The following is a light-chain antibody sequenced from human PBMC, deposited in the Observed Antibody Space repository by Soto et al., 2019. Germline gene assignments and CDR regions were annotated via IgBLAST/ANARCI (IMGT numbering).Light chain of an antibody. CDR3: MQYLEFPYT. CDR1: QSLLESDDGNTY. V-gene: IGKV2-40*01. J-gene: IGKJ2*01. Sequence: VMTQTPLSLSVTPGEPASMSCRSSQSLLESDDGNTYLDWYLQKPGQSPQLLIYTVSSRASGVTDRCSGSGSDTDFTLKISRVGAEDVGIYYCMQYLEFPYTFGQGTKLEI. CDR2: TVS.